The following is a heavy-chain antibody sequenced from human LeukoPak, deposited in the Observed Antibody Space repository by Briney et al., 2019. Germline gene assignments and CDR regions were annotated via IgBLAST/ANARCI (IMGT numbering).Heavy chain of an antibody. CDR3: ARDGVGAAGPFDY. CDR1: GFTFSSYA. D-gene: IGHD2-15*01. J-gene: IGHJ4*02. V-gene: IGHV3-30*04. Sequence: GRSLRLSCAASGFTFSSYAMHWVRQAPGKGLEWVAVISYDGSDKYYADSVKGRFTISRDNSKNTLYLQMNSLRAEDTAVYYCARDGVGAAGPFDYWGQGTLVTVS. CDR2: ISYDGSDK.